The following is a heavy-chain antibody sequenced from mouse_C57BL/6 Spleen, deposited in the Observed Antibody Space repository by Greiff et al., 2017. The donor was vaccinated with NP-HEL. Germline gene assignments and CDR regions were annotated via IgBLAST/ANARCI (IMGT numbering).Heavy chain of an antibody. CDR2: INPNNGGT. CDR1: GYTFTDYY. D-gene: IGHD1-1*01. Sequence: VQLQQSGPELVKPGASVKISCKASGYTFTDYYMNWVKQSPGKSLEWIGDINPNNGGTSYNQKFKGKATLTVDKSSSTAYMELRSLTSEDSAGYYCARRTTVVAHWYLDVWGTGTTVTVSS. J-gene: IGHJ1*03. CDR3: ARRTTVVAHWYLDV. V-gene: IGHV1-26*01.